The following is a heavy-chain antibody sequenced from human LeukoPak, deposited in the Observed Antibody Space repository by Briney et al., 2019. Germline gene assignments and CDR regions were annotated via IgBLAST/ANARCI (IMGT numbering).Heavy chain of an antibody. CDR1: GYTLTELS. J-gene: IGHJ5*02. D-gene: IGHD2-2*01. CDR3: ARDPLDATIVVGLYNWFDP. Sequence: ASVKVSCKVSGYTLTELSMHWVRQAPGKGLEWMGGFDPEDGETIYAQKFQGRVTMTRDTSISTAYMELSRLRSDDTAVYYCARDPLDATIVVGLYNWFDPWGQGTLVTVSS. CDR2: FDPEDGET. V-gene: IGHV1-24*01.